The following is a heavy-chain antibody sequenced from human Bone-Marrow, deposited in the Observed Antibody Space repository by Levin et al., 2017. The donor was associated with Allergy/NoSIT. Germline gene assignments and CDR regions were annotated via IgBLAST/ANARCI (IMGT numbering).Heavy chain of an antibody. CDR2: IIPIFGTA. J-gene: IGHJ6*02. Sequence: KISCKASGGTFSSYAISWVRQAPGQGLEWMGGIIPIFGTANYAQKFQGRVTITADKSTSTAYMELSSLRSEDTAVYYCARRDIVVVPAAKVPYYYYGMDVWGQGTTVTVSS. CDR3: ARRDIVVVPAAKVPYYYYGMDV. D-gene: IGHD2-2*01. V-gene: IGHV1-69*06. CDR1: GGTFSSYA.